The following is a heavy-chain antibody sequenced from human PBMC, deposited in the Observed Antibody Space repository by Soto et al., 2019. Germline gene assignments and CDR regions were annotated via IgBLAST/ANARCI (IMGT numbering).Heavy chain of an antibody. CDR1: GYTFTSYG. D-gene: IGHD6-19*01. CDR3: ARDVAEADY. J-gene: IGHJ4*02. Sequence: ASVKVSCKPSGYTFTSYGITWVRQAPGQGLEWMGWISAYNGNTNYAQKFQGRVTMTTDTSASTAYMELRSLGSEDTAVYYCARDVAEADYWGQGTLVTV. CDR2: ISAYNGNT. V-gene: IGHV1-18*01.